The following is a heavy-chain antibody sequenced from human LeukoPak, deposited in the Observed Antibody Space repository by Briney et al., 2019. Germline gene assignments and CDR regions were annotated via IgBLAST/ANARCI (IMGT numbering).Heavy chain of an antibody. CDR1: GFTFNDYA. Sequence: GGSLRLSCAASGFTFNDYAMHWVRQAPGKGLEWVSLISGDGGFTYYADSVRGRFTISRANTKNSLYLQMNSLRTEDTALYYCASGGPDYWGQGTLVTVSS. CDR2: ISGDGGFT. D-gene: IGHD3-16*01. CDR3: ASGGPDY. V-gene: IGHV3-43*02. J-gene: IGHJ4*02.